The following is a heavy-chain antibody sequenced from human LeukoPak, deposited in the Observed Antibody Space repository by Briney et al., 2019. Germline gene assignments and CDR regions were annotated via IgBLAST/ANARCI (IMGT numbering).Heavy chain of an antibody. CDR2: IYHSGST. CDR3: ARDRMLSSWGYYYYYYMDV. V-gene: IGHV4-34*01. D-gene: IGHD2-8*01. CDR1: GGSFSGYY. J-gene: IGHJ6*03. Sequence: SETLSLTCAVYGGSFSGYYWSWIRQPPGKGLEWIGEIYHSGSTNYNPSLKSRVTISVDKSKNQFSLKLSSVTAADTAVYYCARDRMLSSWGYYYYYYMDVWGKGTTVTISS.